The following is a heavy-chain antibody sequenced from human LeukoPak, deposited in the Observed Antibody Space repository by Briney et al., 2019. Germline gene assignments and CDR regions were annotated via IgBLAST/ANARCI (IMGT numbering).Heavy chain of an antibody. CDR3: ARDAGYSSSWYSGGY. CDR1: GYTFTAYY. D-gene: IGHD6-13*01. Sequence: ASVNVSCKASGYTFTAYYMPRVGQAPGQGLEWMGWINPNSGGTNYAQKRQGRVTMTRDTSISTAYLELSRLRSHDTAVYYCARDAGYSSSWYSGGYWGQGTLVTVSS. CDR2: INPNSGGT. V-gene: IGHV1-2*02. J-gene: IGHJ4*02.